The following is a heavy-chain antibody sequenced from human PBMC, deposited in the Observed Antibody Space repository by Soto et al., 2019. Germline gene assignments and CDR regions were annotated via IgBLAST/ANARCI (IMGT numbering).Heavy chain of an antibody. CDR3: ARGQEYSSSWTPTSYYYGMDV. D-gene: IGHD6-13*01. CDR2: IIPIFGTA. J-gene: IGHJ6*02. V-gene: IGHV1-69*01. CDR1: GGTFSSYA. Sequence: QVQLVQSGAEVKKPGSSVKVSCKASGGTFSSYAISWVRQAPGQGLEWMGGIIPIFGTANYAQKFQGRVTITADESTSTAYMELSSLRSEDTAVYYCARGQEYSSSWTPTSYYYGMDVWGQGTTVTVSS.